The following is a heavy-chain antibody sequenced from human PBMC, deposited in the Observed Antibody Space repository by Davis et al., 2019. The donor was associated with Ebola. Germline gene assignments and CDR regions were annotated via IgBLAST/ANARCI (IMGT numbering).Heavy chain of an antibody. D-gene: IGHD4-11*01. J-gene: IGHJ6*03. V-gene: IGHV2-5*01. CDR3: AHRHSWYYYMDV. Sequence: SGPTLVKPTQTLTLTCTFSGFSLSTGGVSVGWIRQPPGKALEWLALIYWNDDKRYSPSLKSRLTITKDTSKNQVVLTMTNMDPVDTATYYCAHRHSWYYYMDVWGKGTTVTVSS. CDR2: IYWNDDK. CDR1: GFSLSTGGVS.